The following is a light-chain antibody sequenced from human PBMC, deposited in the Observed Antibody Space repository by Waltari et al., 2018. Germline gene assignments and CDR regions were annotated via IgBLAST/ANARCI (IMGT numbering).Light chain of an antibody. J-gene: IGKJ1*01. Sequence: EIVLTQSPLSLPVIPGEPPSIPCTSSRSHLNSNGYPYLDWYVQKPGQSPHLLIYSGSNRASGVPDRFTGSGSGTDFTLKISRVEAEDVGVYYCMQPLETPWTFGQGTKVEMK. CDR1: RSHLNSNGYPY. CDR3: MQPLETPWT. V-gene: IGKV2-28*01. CDR2: SGS.